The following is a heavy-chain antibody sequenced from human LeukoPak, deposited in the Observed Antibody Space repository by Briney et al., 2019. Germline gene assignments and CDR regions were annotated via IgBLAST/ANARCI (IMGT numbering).Heavy chain of an antibody. Sequence: KPSETLSLTCAVYGGSFSGYYWSWIRQPPGKGLEWIGEINHSGSTNYNPSLKSRVTISVDTSKNQFSLKLSSVTAADTAVYYSARRGLYGLIYWGQETLVTVSS. D-gene: IGHD2/OR15-2a*01. CDR2: INHSGST. J-gene: IGHJ4*02. CDR3: ARRGLYGLIY. V-gene: IGHV4-34*01. CDR1: GGSFSGYY.